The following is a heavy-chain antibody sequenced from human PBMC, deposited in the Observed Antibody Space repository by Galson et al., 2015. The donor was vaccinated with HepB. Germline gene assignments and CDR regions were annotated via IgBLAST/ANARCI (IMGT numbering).Heavy chain of an antibody. CDR2: INRAGRST. Sequence: SLRLSCAASGFTFSHYWMHWVRQAPEKGLVWVSRINRAGRSTSYADSVKGRFTTSRDNAKNTLYLQMNSLRAEDTAVYYCARSNWNDDHFDYWGQGTLVTVSS. J-gene: IGHJ4*02. V-gene: IGHV3-74*01. D-gene: IGHD1-20*01. CDR1: GFTFSHYW. CDR3: ARSNWNDDHFDY.